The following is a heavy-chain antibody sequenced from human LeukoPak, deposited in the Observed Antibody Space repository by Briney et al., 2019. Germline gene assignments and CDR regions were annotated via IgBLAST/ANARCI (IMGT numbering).Heavy chain of an antibody. J-gene: IGHJ3*02. Sequence: SETLSLTCTVSGGSISSSSYYWGWIRQPPGKGLEWIGSIYYSGSTYYTPSLKSRVTISVDTSKNQFSLELSSVTAADTAVYYCARDLYHDSTGYIPAGDAFDIWGQGTMVTVSS. CDR3: ARDLYHDSTGYIPAGDAFDI. CDR2: IYYSGST. D-gene: IGHD3-22*01. CDR1: GGSISSSSYY. V-gene: IGHV4-39*07.